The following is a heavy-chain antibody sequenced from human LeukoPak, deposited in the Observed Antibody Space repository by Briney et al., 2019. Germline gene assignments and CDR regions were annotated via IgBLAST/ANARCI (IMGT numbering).Heavy chain of an antibody. CDR3: ARDMFTAMVTWGGFDP. J-gene: IGHJ5*02. V-gene: IGHV3-11*01. D-gene: IGHD5-18*01. CDR2: ISSSGSTI. Sequence: GGSLRLSCAASGFTFSDYYMSWIRQAPGKGLEWVSYISSSGSTIYYADSVKGRFTISRDNAKNSLYLQMNSLRAEDTAVYYCARDMFTAMVTWGGFDPWGQGTLVTVSS. CDR1: GFTFSDYY.